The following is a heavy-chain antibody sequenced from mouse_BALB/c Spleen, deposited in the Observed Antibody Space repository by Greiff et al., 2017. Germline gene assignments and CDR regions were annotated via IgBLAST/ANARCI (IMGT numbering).Heavy chain of an antibody. Sequence: EVKLVESGGGLVQPGGSRKLSCAASGFTFSSFGMHWVRQAPEKGLEWVAYISSGSSTIYYADTVKGRFTISRDNPKNTLFLQMTSLRSEDTAMYYCAREEVGRDAMDYWGQGTSVTVSS. CDR2: ISSGSSTI. J-gene: IGHJ4*01. V-gene: IGHV5-17*02. CDR1: GFTFSSFG. D-gene: IGHD4-1*01. CDR3: AREEVGRDAMDY.